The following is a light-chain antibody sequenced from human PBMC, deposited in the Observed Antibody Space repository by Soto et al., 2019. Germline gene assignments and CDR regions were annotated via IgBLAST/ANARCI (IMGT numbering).Light chain of an antibody. J-gene: IGKJ1*01. CDR2: GAS. CDR1: QSTYSNF. Sequence: EIVVSQSPGTLSLSPGERSTLSCRASQSTYSNFLAWYQQKPGQAPRLLIYGASSRATGIPDRFSGSGSGTDFTLTISRLEPEDFAVYFCQHYGNPLGAFGQGTKVDIK. V-gene: IGKV3-20*01. CDR3: QHYGNPLGA.